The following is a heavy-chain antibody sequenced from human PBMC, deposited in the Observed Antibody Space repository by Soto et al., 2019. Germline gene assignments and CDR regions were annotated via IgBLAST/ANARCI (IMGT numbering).Heavy chain of an antibody. Sequence: SVKVSCKASGGTFSSYAISWVRQAPGQGLEWMGGIIPIFGTANYAQKFQGRVTITADESTSTAYMELSSLRSEDTAVYYCARDPHYDFWSGYSGRNWFDPWGQGTLVTVSS. CDR2: IIPIFGTA. D-gene: IGHD3-3*01. J-gene: IGHJ5*02. CDR3: ARDPHYDFWSGYSGRNWFDP. V-gene: IGHV1-69*13. CDR1: GGTFSSYA.